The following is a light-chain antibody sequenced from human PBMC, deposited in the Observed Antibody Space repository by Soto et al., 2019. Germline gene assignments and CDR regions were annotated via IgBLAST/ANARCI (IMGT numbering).Light chain of an antibody. Sequence: ESVLTQSPGTLSLSPGERATLSCRASQTIIGNYLAWYQQKPGQAPRLLIYGASNRATGGPDRFSGSYSGTDFSLTITRLEPEDFAVYYCEQHVNSVYIFGQGTRLEIK. V-gene: IGKV3-20*01. CDR1: QTIIGNY. J-gene: IGKJ2*01. CDR3: EQHVNSVYI. CDR2: GAS.